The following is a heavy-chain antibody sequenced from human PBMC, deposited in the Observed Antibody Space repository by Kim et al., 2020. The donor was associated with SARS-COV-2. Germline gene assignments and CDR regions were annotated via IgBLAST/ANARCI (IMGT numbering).Heavy chain of an antibody. CDR3: ARDHSKGAYYDFYYYYGMDV. J-gene: IGHJ6*02. V-gene: IGHV3-48*02. Sequence: RFTISRDNAKNSLYLQMNSLRDEDTAVYYCARDHSKGAYYDFYYYYGMDVWGQGTTVTVSS. D-gene: IGHD3-3*01.